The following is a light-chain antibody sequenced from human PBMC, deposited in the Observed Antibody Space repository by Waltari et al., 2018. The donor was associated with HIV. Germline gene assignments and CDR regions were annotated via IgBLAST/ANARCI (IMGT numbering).Light chain of an antibody. CDR3: MQSIQPPPT. Sequence: DIVMTRTLLSLSVTHGQPASIACQCSQGLLHGDGMTDLFCYLQKPGQPPQLLRHEVSNRLSGGTDSFSGSGSGTECTQKISRVEAVDVGVYYCMQSIQPPPTFGPRTKVDIK. CDR2: EVS. CDR1: QGLLHGDGMTD. V-gene: IGKV2D-29*01. J-gene: IGKJ3*01.